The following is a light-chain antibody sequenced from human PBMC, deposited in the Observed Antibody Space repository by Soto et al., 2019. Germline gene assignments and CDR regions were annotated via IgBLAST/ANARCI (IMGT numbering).Light chain of an antibody. V-gene: IGLV2-14*01. CDR1: SSDVGGYNY. CDR3: SSYTSSSTLGV. Sequence: LTQPASVSGSPGQSITISCTGTSSDVGGYNYVSWYQQHPGKAPKLMIYDVSNRPSGVSNRFSGSKSGNTASLTISGLQAEDEADYYCSSYTSSSTLGVFGGGTKVTVL. CDR2: DVS. J-gene: IGLJ2*01.